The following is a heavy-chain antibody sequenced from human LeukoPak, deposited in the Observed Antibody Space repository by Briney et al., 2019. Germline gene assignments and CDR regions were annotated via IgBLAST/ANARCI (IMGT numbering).Heavy chain of an antibody. CDR2: IYYSGSA. CDR3: ARVRRYYDSSGYYHDY. J-gene: IGHJ4*02. CDR1: GGSISSGGYY. V-gene: IGHV4-31*03. Sequence: SQTLSLTCTVSGGSISSGGYYWSWIRQHPGKGLEWIVYIYYSGSAYYNPSLKSRITISVDTSKNQFSLKLSSVTAADTAVYYCARVRRYYDSSGYYHDYWGQGTLVTASS. D-gene: IGHD3-22*01.